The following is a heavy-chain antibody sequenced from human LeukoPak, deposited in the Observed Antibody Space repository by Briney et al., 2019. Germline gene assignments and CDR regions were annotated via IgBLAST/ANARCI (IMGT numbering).Heavy chain of an antibody. V-gene: IGHV1-69*02. CDR1: GGTFSSYT. CDR3: ARPKEPYYYYYYMDV. CDR2: IIPILGIA. Sequence: GATVNVSCKASGGTFSSYTISWVRQAPAQGHEWGGRIIPILGIANYAQKFQGRVTITADKTTSTAYMQLSSLRSEDTAVYYCARPKEPYYYYYYMDVWGKGTTVTVSS. J-gene: IGHJ6*03. D-gene: IGHD1-26*01.